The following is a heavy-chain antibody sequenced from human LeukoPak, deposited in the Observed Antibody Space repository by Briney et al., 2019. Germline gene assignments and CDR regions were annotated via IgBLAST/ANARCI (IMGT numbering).Heavy chain of an antibody. V-gene: IGHV4-34*01. Sequence: SETLSLTCAVYGGSFSGYYWSWIRQPPGKGLEWIGEINHSGSTNYNPSLKSRVTISVDTSKNQFSLKLSSVTAADTAVYYCARGVKTTVTNENWFDPWGQGTLVIVSS. CDR1: GGSFSGYY. CDR3: ARGVKTTVTNENWFDP. CDR2: INHSGST. D-gene: IGHD4-17*01. J-gene: IGHJ5*02.